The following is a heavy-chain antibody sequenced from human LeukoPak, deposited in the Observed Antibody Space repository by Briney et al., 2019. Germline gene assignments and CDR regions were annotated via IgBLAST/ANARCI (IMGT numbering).Heavy chain of an antibody. J-gene: IGHJ4*02. D-gene: IGHD5-24*01. V-gene: IGHV3-48*03. CDR2: ISSSGSTI. CDR3: ARGSDWRWLQGTHFDY. CDR1: GFTFSSYE. Sequence: GGSLRLSCAASGFTFSSYEMNWVRQAPGKGLEWVSYISSSGSTIYYADSVKGRFTIPRDNAKNSLYLQMNSLRAEDTAVYYCARGSDWRWLQGTHFDYWGQGTLVTVSS.